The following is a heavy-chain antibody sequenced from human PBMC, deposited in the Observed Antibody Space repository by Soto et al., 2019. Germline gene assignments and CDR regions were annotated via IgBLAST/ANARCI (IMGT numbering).Heavy chain of an antibody. J-gene: IGHJ4*02. CDR1: GNSFTSYT. CDR2: ISGGSGKT. CDR3: ARGPLLDN. V-gene: IGHV1-3*01. Sequence: QVQLVQSGAEVKKPGASVKVSCKASGNSFTSYTIHWIRRAPGQRLEWMGWISGGSGKTKYSQKFQDRVTITRDTSANTAYVELSSLRSEDTAVYYCARGPLLDNWGQGTPVTVSS.